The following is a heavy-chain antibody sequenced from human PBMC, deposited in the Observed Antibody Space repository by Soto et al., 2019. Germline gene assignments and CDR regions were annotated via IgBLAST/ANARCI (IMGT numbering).Heavy chain of an antibody. CDR2: ISSSSSYI. CDR3: AREIAAAGFSEPPYYYGMVV. Sequence: GGSLRLSCAASGFTFSSYSMNWVRQAPGKGLEWVSSISSSSSYIYYADSVKGRFTISRDNAKNSLYLQMNSLRAEDTAVYYCAREIAAAGFSEPPYYYGMVVWGQGTTVTVSS. V-gene: IGHV3-21*01. D-gene: IGHD6-13*01. CDR1: GFTFSSYS. J-gene: IGHJ6*02.